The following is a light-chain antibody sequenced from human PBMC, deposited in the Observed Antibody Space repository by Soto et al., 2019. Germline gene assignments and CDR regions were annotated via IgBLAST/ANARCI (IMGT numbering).Light chain of an antibody. CDR1: QGIGND. Sequence: DIQMTQSPSSVSASVGDRVTITCRASQGIGNDLGWFQQKPGKAPKRLIYGASNLQSGVPSRFSGSGSGPEFTLTISSLQHEDFETYYCLQHNSSHPTLGQGTKADIK. CDR2: GAS. J-gene: IGKJ1*01. V-gene: IGKV1-17*01. CDR3: LQHNSSHPT.